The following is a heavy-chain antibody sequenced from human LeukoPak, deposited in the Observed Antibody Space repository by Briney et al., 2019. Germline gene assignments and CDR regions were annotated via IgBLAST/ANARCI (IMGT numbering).Heavy chain of an antibody. CDR1: GYTLTELS. V-gene: IGHV1-24*01. Sequence: ASVEVSCKVSGYTLTELSMHWVRQAPGKGLEWMGGFDPEDGETIYAQKFQGRVTMTEDTSTDTAYMELSSLRSEDTAVYYCATALIDYGLFDYWGQGTLVTVSS. D-gene: IGHD4/OR15-4a*01. CDR2: FDPEDGET. CDR3: ATALIDYGLFDY. J-gene: IGHJ4*02.